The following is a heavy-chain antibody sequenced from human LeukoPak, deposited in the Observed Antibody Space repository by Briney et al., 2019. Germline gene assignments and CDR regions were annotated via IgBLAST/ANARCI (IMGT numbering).Heavy chain of an antibody. CDR1: RLPLADLA. CDR2: ISGDRYRT. CDR3: AREAGKFDY. V-gene: IGHV3-43*02. D-gene: IGHD6-13*01. J-gene: IGHJ4*02. Sequence: PGGSLSHSCVASRLPLADLAMHSVRQAPGKGLEWVSLISGDRYRTFYVDSVKGRFSVSRDNSKNTLSLEMNSLRTEDTAMYYWAREAGKFDYWGQSTRVRLSS.